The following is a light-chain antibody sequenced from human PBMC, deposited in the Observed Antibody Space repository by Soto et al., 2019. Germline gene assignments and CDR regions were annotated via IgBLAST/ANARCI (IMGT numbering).Light chain of an antibody. Sequence: QSVLTQPPSVSGAPGQRVTISCTGSSSNIGAGYDVHWYQQLPGTAPKLLIYGNSNRPSGVPDRFSGSKSGTSASLAITGLRAEDEADYYCQSYDSSPPVVFGGGTQLTVL. CDR1: SSNIGAGYD. J-gene: IGLJ2*01. CDR3: QSYDSSPPVV. V-gene: IGLV1-40*01. CDR2: GNS.